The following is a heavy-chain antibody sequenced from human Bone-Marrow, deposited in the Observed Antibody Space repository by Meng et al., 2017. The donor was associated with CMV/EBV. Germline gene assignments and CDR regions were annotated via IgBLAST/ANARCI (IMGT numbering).Heavy chain of an antibody. J-gene: IGHJ5*02. V-gene: IGHV1-2*02. CDR1: GYHYTSYY. CDR2: IVPNGGVT. Sequence: CKASGYHYTSYYIQWMRQAPGQGLEWIGWIVPNGGVTNYAQKFKDRVTMTRDTSINTAYLDLTRLTSDDTAIYYCAREAYDSGGFDPWGQGTLVTVSS. CDR3: AREAYDSGGFDP. D-gene: IGHD6-25*01.